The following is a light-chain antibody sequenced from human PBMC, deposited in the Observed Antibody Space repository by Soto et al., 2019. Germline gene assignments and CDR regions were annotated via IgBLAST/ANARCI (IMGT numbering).Light chain of an antibody. CDR3: QQYNTYSGYI. Sequence: DIEMTQSPSTLSASVGDRVTITCRASQSVSSWLAWYQHQKGKKPKLLIYKASTLKSGVLSRCSSSGSWTEYSLLISSRQPDDFAVYYCQQYNTYSGYIFGQGTKLEIK. V-gene: IGKV1-5*03. CDR2: KAS. J-gene: IGKJ2*01. CDR1: QSVSSW.